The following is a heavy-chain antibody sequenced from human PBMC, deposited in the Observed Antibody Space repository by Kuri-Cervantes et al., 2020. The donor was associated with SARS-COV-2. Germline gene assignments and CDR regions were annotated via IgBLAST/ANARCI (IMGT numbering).Heavy chain of an antibody. V-gene: IGHV4-39*01. CDR1: GGSISSSSYY. Sequence: SETLSLTCTVSGGSISSSSYYWGWIRQPPGKGLEWIGSIYYSGSTYYNPSPKSRVTISVDTSKNQFSLKLSSVTAADTAVYYCASPVDYYDSSGYYSDAFDIWGQGTMVTVSS. CDR2: IYYSGST. CDR3: ASPVDYYDSSGYYSDAFDI. D-gene: IGHD3-22*01. J-gene: IGHJ3*02.